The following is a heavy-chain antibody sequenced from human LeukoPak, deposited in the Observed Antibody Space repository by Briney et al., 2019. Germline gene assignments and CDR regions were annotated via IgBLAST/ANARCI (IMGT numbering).Heavy chain of an antibody. CDR2: INHSGST. V-gene: IGHV4-34*01. CDR1: GGSFSGYY. CDR3: ARCPRRSYGYFDY. Sequence: SETLSLTCAVYGGSFSGYYWTWIRQPPGKGLEWIGEINHSGSTNYNPSLKSRVTISVDTSKNQFSLKLSSVTAADTAVYYCARCPRRSYGYFDYWGQGTLVTVSS. J-gene: IGHJ4*02. D-gene: IGHD5-18*01.